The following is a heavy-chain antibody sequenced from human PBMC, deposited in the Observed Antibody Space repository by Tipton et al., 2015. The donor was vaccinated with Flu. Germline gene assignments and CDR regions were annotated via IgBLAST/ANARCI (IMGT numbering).Heavy chain of an antibody. CDR3: ARGALYYDNGRPDYFDY. D-gene: IGHD3-22*01. Sequence: QSGAEVKKPGSSVKVSCKASGGTFSSYTISWVRQAPGQGLEWMGRIIPILGIANYAQKFQGRVTITADKSTSTAYMELGSLRSEDTAVYYCARGALYYDNGRPDYFDYWGQGTLVTVSS. V-gene: IGHV1-69*04. CDR2: IIPILGIA. J-gene: IGHJ4*02. CDR1: GGTFSSYT.